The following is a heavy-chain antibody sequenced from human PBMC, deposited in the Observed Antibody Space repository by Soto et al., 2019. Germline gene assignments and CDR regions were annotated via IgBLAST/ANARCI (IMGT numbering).Heavy chain of an antibody. CDR3: ARAYYDFWSGYPRHYYYYGMDV. V-gene: IGHV4-34*01. J-gene: IGHJ6*02. CDR1: GGSFSGYY. Sequence: SETLSLICAVYGGSFSGYYWSWIRQPPGKGLEWIGEINHSGSTNYNPSLKSRVTISVDTSKNQFSLKLSSVTAADTAVYYCARAYYDFWSGYPRHYYYYGMDVWGQGTTVTVSS. D-gene: IGHD3-3*01. CDR2: INHSGST.